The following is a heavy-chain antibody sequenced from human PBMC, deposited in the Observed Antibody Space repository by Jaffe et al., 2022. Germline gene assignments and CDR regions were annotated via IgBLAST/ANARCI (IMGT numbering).Heavy chain of an antibody. J-gene: IGHJ4*02. CDR1: GFTFSSYG. CDR2: ISSSSSTI. Sequence: EVQLVESGGGLVQPGGSLRLSCAASGFTFSSYGMNWVRQAPGKGLEWISYISSSSSTIYYADSVKGRFTISRDNAKNSLYLQMNSLRAEDTAVYYCARVGYFYGSGTYEYYFDYWGQGTLVTVSS. V-gene: IGHV3-48*01. CDR3: ARVGYFYGSGTYEYYFDY. D-gene: IGHD3-10*01.